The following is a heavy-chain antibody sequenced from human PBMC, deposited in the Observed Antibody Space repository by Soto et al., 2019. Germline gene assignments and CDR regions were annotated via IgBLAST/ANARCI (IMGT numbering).Heavy chain of an antibody. CDR2: IKEDGSNR. CDR3: AKEERPNYDILTGYYPFDY. CDR1: GFTFSTSW. V-gene: IGHV3-7*01. Sequence: PGGSLRLSCAASGFTFSTSWMSWVRQLPGRGLQWVANIKEDGSNRYYVDSVKGRFTISRDNSKNTLYLQMNSLRAEDTAVYYCAKEERPNYDILTGYYPFDYWGQGTLVTVSS. J-gene: IGHJ4*02. D-gene: IGHD3-9*01.